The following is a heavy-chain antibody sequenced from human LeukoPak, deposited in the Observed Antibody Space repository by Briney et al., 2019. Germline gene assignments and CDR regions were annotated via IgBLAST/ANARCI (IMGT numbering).Heavy chain of an antibody. V-gene: IGHV3-7*04. CDR1: GFTFSSYW. CDR2: IKQDGSQK. J-gene: IGHJ4*02. CDR3: ARESRTAVSSVEFDY. Sequence: PGRSLRLSCAASGFTFSSYWMSWVRQAPGKGLEWVATIKQDGSQKYYVDSVKGRFTISRDNAKKSLYLQMNSLRAEDTAVYYCARESRTAVSSVEFDYWGQGTLVTVSS. D-gene: IGHD4-17*01.